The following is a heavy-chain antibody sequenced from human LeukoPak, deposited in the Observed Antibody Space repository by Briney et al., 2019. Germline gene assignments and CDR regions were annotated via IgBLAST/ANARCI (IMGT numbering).Heavy chain of an antibody. CDR3: AKDYCSSTSCYNDAFDI. V-gene: IGHV3-33*06. CDR1: GFTFSSYG. Sequence: GRSLRLSCAASGFTFSSYGMHWVRQAPGKGLEWVAVIWYDGSNKYYADSVKGRFTISRDNSKNTLYLQMNSLRAEDTAVYYFAKDYCSSTSCYNDAFDIWGQGTMVTVSS. J-gene: IGHJ3*02. CDR2: IWYDGSNK. D-gene: IGHD2-2*01.